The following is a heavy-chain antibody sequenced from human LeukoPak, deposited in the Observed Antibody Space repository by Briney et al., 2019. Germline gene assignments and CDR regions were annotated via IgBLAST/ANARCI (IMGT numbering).Heavy chain of an antibody. V-gene: IGHV4-34*01. Sequence: SETLSLTCAVYGESFSDYYWSWIRQPPGKGLEWIGEINHSGSTNYNPSLKSRVTISVDTSKNQFSLKLSSVTAADTAVYYCARGRDYYDSSGYFDYWGQGTLVTVSS. CDR2: INHSGST. J-gene: IGHJ4*02. D-gene: IGHD3-22*01. CDR1: GESFSDYY. CDR3: ARGRDYYDSSGYFDY.